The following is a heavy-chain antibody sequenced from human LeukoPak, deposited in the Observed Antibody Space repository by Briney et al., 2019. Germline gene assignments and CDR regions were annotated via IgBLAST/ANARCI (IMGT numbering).Heavy chain of an antibody. D-gene: IGHD3-16*01. CDR2: SYHTGSS. CDR3: ARVGGPFDI. Sequence: SETLSLTCAGSGYSINIGSYWGWIRQSPGKGLEWIGSSYHTGSSYYNPSLKSRVTISVDTSKNQFSLKLSSVTAADTAVYFCARVGGPFDIWGQGTMVTVSS. J-gene: IGHJ3*02. V-gene: IGHV4-38-2*01. CDR1: GYSINIGSY.